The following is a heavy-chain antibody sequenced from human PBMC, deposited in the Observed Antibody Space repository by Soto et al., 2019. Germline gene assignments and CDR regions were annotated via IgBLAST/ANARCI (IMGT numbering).Heavy chain of an antibody. CDR1: GFTFSSYA. J-gene: IGHJ4*02. V-gene: IGHV3-23*01. CDR3: AKPHSRHDFWCGYPLQYFDY. CDR2: ISGSGGST. Sequence: EVQLLESGGGLVQPGGSLRLSCAASGFTFSSYAMSWVRQAPGKGLEWVSAISGSGGSTYYADSVKGRFTISRDNSKKTLYLQMNSVRAEDTAVYYCAKPHSRHDFWCGYPLQYFDYWGQGTLVTVSS. D-gene: IGHD3-3*01.